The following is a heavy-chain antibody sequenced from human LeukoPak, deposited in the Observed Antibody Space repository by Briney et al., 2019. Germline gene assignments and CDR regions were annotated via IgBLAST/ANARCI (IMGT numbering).Heavy chain of an antibody. J-gene: IGHJ3*02. CDR2: INPSGGST. CDR3: AREACSGGSCYSVLDAFDI. D-gene: IGHD2-15*01. Sequence: ASVKVSCKASQYSFTGYYMHWVRQAPGQGLEWMGIINPSGGSTSYAQKFQGRVTMTRDTSTSTVYMELSSLRSEDTAVYYCAREACSGGSCYSVLDAFDIWGQGTMVTVSS. V-gene: IGHV1-46*01. CDR1: QYSFTGYY.